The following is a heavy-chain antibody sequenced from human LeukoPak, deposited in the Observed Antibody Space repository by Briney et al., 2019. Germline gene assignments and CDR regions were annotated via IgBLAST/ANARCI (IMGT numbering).Heavy chain of an antibody. D-gene: IGHD3-10*01. V-gene: IGHV4-59*12. Sequence: SETLSLTCTVSGGSISSFYWSWIRQPPGKGLEWIGSIYYSRSTNYNPSLKSRLTISLDTSKNQFSLKLTSVTAADTAVYYCARDPGIWFGESDAFDIWGQGTMVTVSS. J-gene: IGHJ3*02. CDR2: IYYSRST. CDR3: ARDPGIWFGESDAFDI. CDR1: GGSISSFY.